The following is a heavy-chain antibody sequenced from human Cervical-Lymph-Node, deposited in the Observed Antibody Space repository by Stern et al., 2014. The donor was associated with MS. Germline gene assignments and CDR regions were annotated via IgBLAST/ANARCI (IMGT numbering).Heavy chain of an antibody. CDR1: GGTFNTNV. CDR3: ARAAYSTSSYNY. V-gene: IGHV1-69*01. CDR2: IIPIFGTA. Sequence: VQLVASGAEVKKPGSSVKVSCKASGGTFNTNVISWVRQAPGQGLEWMGGIIPIFGTALYAQKFQGRVTITANESKRDVYMELSSLRSGDTAVYYCARAAYSTSSYNYWGQGTLVIVSS. J-gene: IGHJ4*02. D-gene: IGHD6-6*01.